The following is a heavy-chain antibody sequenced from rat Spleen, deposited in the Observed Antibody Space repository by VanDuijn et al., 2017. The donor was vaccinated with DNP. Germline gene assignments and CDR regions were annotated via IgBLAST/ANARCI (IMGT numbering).Heavy chain of an antibody. Sequence: QVQLKESGPGLMQPSQTLSLACTVSGFALTDYHVHWVRQPSGKGLEWMGVIWHAGSTHYSSALKSRLSITRDTSKSQVLLKMHSLQTEDTATYFCARDGQWDYLDYWGQGVMVTVSS. CDR1: GFALTDYH. V-gene: IGHV2-30*01. D-gene: IGHD1-1*01. J-gene: IGHJ2*01. CDR2: IWHAGST. CDR3: ARDGQWDYLDY.